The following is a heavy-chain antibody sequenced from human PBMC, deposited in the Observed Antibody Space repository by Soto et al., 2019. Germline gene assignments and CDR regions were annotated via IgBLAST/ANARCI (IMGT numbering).Heavy chain of an antibody. CDR2: IYWDDDK. V-gene: IGHV2-5*02. D-gene: IGHD3-10*01. CDR1: GFSLSTSGVA. Sequence: QITLKESGPTLVKPTQTLTLTFTFSGFSLSTSGVAVGWIRQPPGKALEWLALIYWDDDKRYNPSLKSRLTITKATSRDHVVLTMTNMDPADTATYYCAHRYGSGTYYCDGMDVWGQGTTVTVSS. CDR3: AHRYGSGTYYCDGMDV. J-gene: IGHJ6*02.